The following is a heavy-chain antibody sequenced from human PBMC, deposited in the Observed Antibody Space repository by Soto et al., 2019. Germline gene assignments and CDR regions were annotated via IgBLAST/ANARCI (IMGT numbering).Heavy chain of an antibody. Sequence: QVQLQESGPGLVKPSETLSLTCTVSGGSISSYYWSWIRQPPGKGLEWIGYIYYSGSTNYNPSLKSRVPISVDTSKNQFSLKLSSVTAADTAVYYCARSMVRGVALFDYWGQGTLVTVSS. J-gene: IGHJ4*02. CDR1: GGSISSYY. CDR2: IYYSGST. CDR3: ARSMVRGVALFDY. D-gene: IGHD3-10*01. V-gene: IGHV4-59*01.